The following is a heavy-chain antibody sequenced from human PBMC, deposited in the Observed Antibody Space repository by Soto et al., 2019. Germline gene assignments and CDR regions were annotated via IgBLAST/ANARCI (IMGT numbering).Heavy chain of an antibody. CDR3: PKTQNDLLDS. CDR2: ISGSGDFT. D-gene: IGHD1-1*01. CDR1: GFTFSSYA. Sequence: EVQLLESGGGLVQPGGSLRLSCAASGFTFSSYAMSWVRQAPGKGLEWVSVISGSGDFTFYADSVKGRFTISRDNSKNTLYLQMNSLTAEDAAEYYCPKTQNDLLDSWGQGTLVTVSS. J-gene: IGHJ4*02. V-gene: IGHV3-23*01.